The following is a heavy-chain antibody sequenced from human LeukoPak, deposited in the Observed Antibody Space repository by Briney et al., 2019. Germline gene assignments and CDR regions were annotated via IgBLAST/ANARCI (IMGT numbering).Heavy chain of an antibody. J-gene: IGHJ4*02. CDR2: INHSGST. CDR3: ASITMVRARPYYFDY. V-gene: IGHV4-34*01. CDR1: GGSFSGYY. Sequence: PSETLSLTCAVYGGSFSGYYWSWIRQPPGKGLEWIGEINHSGSTNYNPSLKSRVTISVDTSKNQFSLKLSSVTAADTAVYYCASITMVRARPYYFDYWGQGTLVTVSS. D-gene: IGHD3-10*01.